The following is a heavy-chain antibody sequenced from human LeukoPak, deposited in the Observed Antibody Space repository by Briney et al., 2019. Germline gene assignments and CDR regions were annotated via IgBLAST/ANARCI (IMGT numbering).Heavy chain of an antibody. CDR3: LRSGGY. Sequence: PGGSLRLSCAASGFTFSTYWMNWVRQAPGKGLEWVANVKPDGSEKYFVDSVKGRFTISRDNAKNSLYLQMNSLRAEDTAVYYCLRSGGYWGQGTSVTVSS. J-gene: IGHJ4*02. CDR1: GFTFSTYW. V-gene: IGHV3-7*01. D-gene: IGHD1-26*01. CDR2: VKPDGSEK.